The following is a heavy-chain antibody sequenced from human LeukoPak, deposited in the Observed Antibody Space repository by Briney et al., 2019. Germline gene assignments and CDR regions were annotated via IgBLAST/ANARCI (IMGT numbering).Heavy chain of an antibody. V-gene: IGHV1-2*02. CDR1: GYTFTCYY. J-gene: IGHJ3*02. D-gene: IGHD3-16*01. Sequence: ASVKVSCKASGYTFTCYYMYWGWHAPGQGLEWMGWINPNSGGTNYAQKFQGRVTMTRDTSISTAYMELSRLRSDDTAVYYCARVRAQDAFDIWGQGTMVTVSS. CDR3: ARVRAQDAFDI. CDR2: INPNSGGT.